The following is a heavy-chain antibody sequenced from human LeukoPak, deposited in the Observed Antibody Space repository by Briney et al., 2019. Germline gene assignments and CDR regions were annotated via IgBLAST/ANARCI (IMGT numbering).Heavy chain of an antibody. CDR1: EFTFSNCW. Sequence: GGSLRLSCATSEFTFSNCWMSWVRQAPGKGLEWVANINLDGSEKYYVDSVKGRFTISRDNAKNSLYLQMNSLRAEDTAVYYCARDRGHYYGSGSYSQYWYFDLWGRGTLVTVSS. J-gene: IGHJ2*01. CDR2: INLDGSEK. V-gene: IGHV3-7*01. CDR3: ARDRGHYYGSGSYSQYWYFDL. D-gene: IGHD3-10*01.